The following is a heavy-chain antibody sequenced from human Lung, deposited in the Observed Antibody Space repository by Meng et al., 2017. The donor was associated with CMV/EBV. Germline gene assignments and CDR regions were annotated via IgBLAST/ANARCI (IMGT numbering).Heavy chain of an antibody. V-gene: IGHV3-13*01. CDR2: IGTVGDT. J-gene: IGHJ4*02. CDR1: GFTFSTYD. Sequence: GGSLRLSCTASGFTFSTYDFHWVRQPTGKGLEWVSSIGTVGDTYSIGSVKGRFFISREDAKNSVYLQMNGLRDGDTGLYYCARARSPTHFDDWGQGALVTVSS. CDR3: ARARSPTHFDD.